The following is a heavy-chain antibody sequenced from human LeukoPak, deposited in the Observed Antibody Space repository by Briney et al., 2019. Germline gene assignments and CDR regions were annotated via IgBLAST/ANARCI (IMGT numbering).Heavy chain of an antibody. D-gene: IGHD3-10*01. CDR1: GGSISSSNW. Sequence: SGTLSLTCAVSGGSISSSNWWSWVRQPPGKGLEWIGEIYHSGSTNYNPSLKSRVTISVDKSKNQFPLKLSSVTAADTAVYYCASAQRITMVRGVIHSWYFDLWGRGTLVTVSS. J-gene: IGHJ2*01. V-gene: IGHV4-4*02. CDR2: IYHSGST. CDR3: ASAQRITMVRGVIHSWYFDL.